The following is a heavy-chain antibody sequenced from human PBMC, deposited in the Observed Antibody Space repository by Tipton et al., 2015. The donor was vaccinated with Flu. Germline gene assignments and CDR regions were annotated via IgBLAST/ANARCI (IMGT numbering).Heavy chain of an antibody. V-gene: IGHV3-7*01. CDR3: ASELDYVGRMYDY. J-gene: IGHJ4*02. CDR2: IKQDGSEK. D-gene: IGHD3/OR15-3a*01. CDR1: GFTFSSYW. Sequence: GSLRLSCAASGFTFSSYWMSWVRQAPGKGLEWVANIKQDGSEKYYVDSVKGRFTISRDNAKNSLYLQMNSLRAEDTAVYYCASELDYVGRMYDYWGQGTLVTVSS.